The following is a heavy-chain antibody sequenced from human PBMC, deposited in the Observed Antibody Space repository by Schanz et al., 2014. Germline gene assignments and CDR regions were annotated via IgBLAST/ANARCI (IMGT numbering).Heavy chain of an antibody. Sequence: EVQLVESGGCLVEPGGSLGLSCAASGFTFSKAWMSWVRQAPGKGLEYISSISPSSSYIYYADSVKGRFTISRDNAKNSLYLQMNSLRAEDAAVYYCARVELSVYYYAMDVWGQGTTVTVSS. CDR1: GFTFSKAW. CDR3: ARVELSVYYYAMDV. CDR2: ISPSSSYI. J-gene: IGHJ6*02. V-gene: IGHV3-21*01. D-gene: IGHD2-15*01.